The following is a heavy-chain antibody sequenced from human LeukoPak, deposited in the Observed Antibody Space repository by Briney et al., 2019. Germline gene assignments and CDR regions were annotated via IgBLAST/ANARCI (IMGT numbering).Heavy chain of an antibody. Sequence: SETLSLTCTVCGGSISSYYWSWIRQPPGKGLEWIGYIYYSGSTNYNPSLKSRVTISVDTSKNQFSLKLSSVTAADTAVYYCARDSSIDYGSGFVYDYWGQGTLVTVSS. J-gene: IGHJ4*02. CDR1: GGSISSYY. CDR3: ARDSSIDYGSGFVYDY. CDR2: IYYSGST. V-gene: IGHV4-59*01. D-gene: IGHD3-10*01.